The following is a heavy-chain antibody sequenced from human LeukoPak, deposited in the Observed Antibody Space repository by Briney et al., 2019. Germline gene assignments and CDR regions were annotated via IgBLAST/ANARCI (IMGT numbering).Heavy chain of an antibody. CDR3: AKDREGYRYNFDY. J-gene: IGHJ4*02. CDR2: ISASGGST. V-gene: IGHV3-23*01. Sequence: GGSLRLSCAASGFTFSNYAMNWVRQAPGEGLEWVSGISASGGSTDYADSVKGRFTISRDNSKNTLYLQMNSLRAEDTALYYCAKDREGYRYNFDYWGQGTLVTVSS. D-gene: IGHD3-16*02. CDR1: GFTFSNYA.